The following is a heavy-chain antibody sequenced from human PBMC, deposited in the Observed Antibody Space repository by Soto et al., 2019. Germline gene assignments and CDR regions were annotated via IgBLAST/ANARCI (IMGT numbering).Heavy chain of an antibody. J-gene: IGHJ6*02. CDR1: GGSISTSVYY. Sequence: SETLSLTCTVSGGSISTSVYYWGWIRQPPGRGLEWMANIYYSGSAYYNPSLKSRVSTSVDTSKNQFSLKLSSVTAADTAVYYCPMAVAGISYSYYGMDVWGQGTTVTVSS. CDR2: IYYSGSA. D-gene: IGHD6-19*01. CDR3: PMAVAGISYSYYGMDV. V-gene: IGHV4-39*01.